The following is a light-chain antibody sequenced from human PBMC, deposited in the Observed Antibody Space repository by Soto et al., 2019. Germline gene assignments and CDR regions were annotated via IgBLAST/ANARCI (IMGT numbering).Light chain of an antibody. V-gene: IGKV1-39*01. CDR1: QSISNY. Sequence: DIQMTQSPSSLSASVGDSVTITCRASQSISNYLNWYQQKPGKAPKLLVYAASSLQSGVPSRFSGSGSGTDITLTISSLQPEDFATYDCQQSYSTPFTFGPGTKVDIK. J-gene: IGKJ3*01. CDR3: QQSYSTPFT. CDR2: AAS.